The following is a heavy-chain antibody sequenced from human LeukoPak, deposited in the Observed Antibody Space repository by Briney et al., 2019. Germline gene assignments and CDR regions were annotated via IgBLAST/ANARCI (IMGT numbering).Heavy chain of an antibody. CDR2: ISGSGGST. D-gene: IGHD6-6*01. Sequence: PGASLSLSCAASGFTFSSYAMSWVRQAPGKGLERASGISGSGGSTFYADPGKGRFTISRDNSKNTVSLQMNSLRAEDTAVYYCASSIAALMGGNDAFDVWGEGTMVTVSS. CDR3: ASSIAALMGGNDAFDV. CDR1: GFTFSSYA. J-gene: IGHJ3*01. V-gene: IGHV3-23*01.